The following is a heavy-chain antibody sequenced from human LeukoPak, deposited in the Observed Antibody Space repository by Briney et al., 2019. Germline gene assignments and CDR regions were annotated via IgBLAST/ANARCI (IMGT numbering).Heavy chain of an antibody. J-gene: IGHJ4*02. CDR1: GFTFSNYA. CDR3: AKAGNVIVVAQIDY. CDR2: ISGSGGST. Sequence: GGSLRLSCAASGFTFSNYAMSWVRQAPGKGLEWASSISGSGGSTYYADSVKGRFTISRDNSKNTLYLQMNSLRAEDTAVYYCAKAGNVIVVAQIDYWGQGTLVTVSS. V-gene: IGHV3-23*01. D-gene: IGHD3-22*01.